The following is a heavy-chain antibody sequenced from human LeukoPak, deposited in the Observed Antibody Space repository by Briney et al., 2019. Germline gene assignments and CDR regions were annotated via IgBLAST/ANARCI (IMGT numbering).Heavy chain of an antibody. D-gene: IGHD3-22*01. CDR2: ISAYNGYT. V-gene: IGHV1-18*01. CDR1: GYTFTSDG. J-gene: IGHJ4*02. CDR3: ARVSFVGYDSSAYYV. Sequence: ASVKVSCKASGYTFTSDGISWVRQAPGRGLEWMGWISAYNGYTNYAQKFQGRLTMTTDTSTTTAYMELRSLRSDDTAVYYCARVSFVGYDSSAYYVWGQGTLVTVSS.